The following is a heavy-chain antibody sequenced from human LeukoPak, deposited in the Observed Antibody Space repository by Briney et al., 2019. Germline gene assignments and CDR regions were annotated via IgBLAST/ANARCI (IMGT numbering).Heavy chain of an antibody. CDR3: AKVANYYDSSGYYDY. J-gene: IGHJ4*02. CDR2: VGGGTDI. Sequence: GGSLRLSCVASGFTFNVHGMTWVRQAPGEGLEWVSSVGGGTDIHYADSVKGRFIASRDDSKNTLYLQMNSLRAEDTALYYCAKVANYYDSSGYYDYWGQGTLVTVSS. CDR1: GFTFNVHG. D-gene: IGHD3-22*01. V-gene: IGHV3-23*01.